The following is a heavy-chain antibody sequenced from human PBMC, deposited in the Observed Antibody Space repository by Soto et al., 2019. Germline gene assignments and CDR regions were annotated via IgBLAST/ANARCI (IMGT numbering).Heavy chain of an antibody. J-gene: IGHJ5*02. CDR1: GGSISSYY. CDR2: IYYSGST. CDR3: ARDRGYYGSGSYYSPEGFDP. V-gene: IGHV4-59*01. Sequence: SETLSLTCTVSGGSISSYYWSWIRQPPGKGLEWIGYIYYSGSTNYNPSLKSRVTISVDTSKNQFSLKLSSVTAADTAVYYCARDRGYYGSGSYYSPEGFDPWGQGTLVTVSS. D-gene: IGHD3-10*01.